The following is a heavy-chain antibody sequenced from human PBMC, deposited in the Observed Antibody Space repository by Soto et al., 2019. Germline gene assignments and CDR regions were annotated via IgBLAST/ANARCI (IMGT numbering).Heavy chain of an antibody. D-gene: IGHD3-10*01. CDR1: GFTVSSNY. CDR2: IYSRGDI. V-gene: IGHV3-66*01. CDR3: AWDFGSDATGYYGMDV. Sequence: EVQVVESGGGLVQPGGSLRLSCAASGFTVSSNYMSWVRQTPGKGLEWVSMIYSRGDIVYSDSVRGRFSVSRDNPKNTMHLQTTSLRVEDTAVYYCAWDFGSDATGYYGMDVWGQGTTVTVSS. J-gene: IGHJ6*02.